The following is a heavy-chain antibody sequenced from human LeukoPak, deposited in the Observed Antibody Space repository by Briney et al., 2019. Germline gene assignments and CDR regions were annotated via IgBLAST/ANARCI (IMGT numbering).Heavy chain of an antibody. Sequence: GGSLRLSCAASGFTFSDYIINWVRQAPGKGLEWISYISSSGGTIYYADSVKGRFTISRDNAKNSLFLQMNTLKAEDTAVYYCTREAIVGTAFPSDYWGLGTLVTVSS. CDR2: ISSSGGTI. J-gene: IGHJ4*02. CDR3: TREAIVGTAFPSDY. D-gene: IGHD1-26*01. CDR1: GFTFSDYI. V-gene: IGHV3-48*01.